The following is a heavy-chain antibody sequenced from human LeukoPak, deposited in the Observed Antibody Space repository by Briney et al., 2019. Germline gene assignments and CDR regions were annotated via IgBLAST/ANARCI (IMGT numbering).Heavy chain of an antibody. CDR3: ARDGSDYYDSSGYYSYFQH. CDR1: GGPFSGYY. J-gene: IGHJ1*01. CDR2: INHSGST. Sequence: TSETLSLTCAVYGGPFSGYYWSWIRQPPGKGLEWIGEINHSGSTNYNPSLKSRVTISVDTSKNQFSLKLSSVTAADTAVYYCARDGSDYYDSSGYYSYFQHWGQGTLVTVSS. V-gene: IGHV4-34*01. D-gene: IGHD3-22*01.